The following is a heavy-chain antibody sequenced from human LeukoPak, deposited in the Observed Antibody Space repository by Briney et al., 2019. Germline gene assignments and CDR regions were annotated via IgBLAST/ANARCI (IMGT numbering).Heavy chain of an antibody. D-gene: IGHD2-15*01. CDR3: ARVEYCNVGNCYFRPGAY. V-gene: IGHV4-39*07. CDR2: IYYSGST. Sequence: SETLSLTCTVSGGSISSTNYYWGWIRQPPGKGLEWIGSIYYSGSTYYNPSLKSRVTISVDTSKNQFSLKLSSVTAADTAVYYCARVEYCNVGNCYFRPGAYWGQGTLVTVSS. CDR1: GGSISSTNYY. J-gene: IGHJ4*02.